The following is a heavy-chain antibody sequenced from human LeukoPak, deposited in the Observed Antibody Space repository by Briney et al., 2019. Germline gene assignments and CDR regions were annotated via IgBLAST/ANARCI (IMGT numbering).Heavy chain of an antibody. V-gene: IGHV5-51*01. CDR1: GFKFSNYW. CDR2: IYPGDSES. Sequence: GESLKISCEGSGFKFSNYWIAWVRQMPGKGLEWMGIIYPGDSESRYSPSFQGQVTISADKSISTAYLQWSSLKASDTAMYYCARHSQGALFDYWGQGTLVTVSS. D-gene: IGHD1-26*01. CDR3: ARHSQGALFDY. J-gene: IGHJ4*02.